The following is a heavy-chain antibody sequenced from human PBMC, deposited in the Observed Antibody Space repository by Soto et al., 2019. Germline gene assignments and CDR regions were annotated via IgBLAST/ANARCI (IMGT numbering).Heavy chain of an antibody. V-gene: IGHV4-4*07. CDR3: AGDDYKDGGNNWFDP. Sequence: SETLSLTCTVSGGSITNYYWSWIRQPAGKGLEWIGRIYTKERTNYNLSFRNRVTMSVDTSKNQLSLKLDAVTAADTAVYYCAGDDYKDGGNNWFDPWGQGTLVTVSS. J-gene: IGHJ5*02. CDR1: GGSITNYY. CDR2: IYTKERT. D-gene: IGHD3-16*01.